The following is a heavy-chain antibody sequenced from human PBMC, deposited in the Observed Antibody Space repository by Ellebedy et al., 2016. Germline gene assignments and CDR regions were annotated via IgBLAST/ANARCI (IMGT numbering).Heavy chain of an antibody. CDR3: ARDQSTVGPTTCDY. CDR1: GFTFSSYA. CDR2: ISYDGSNK. J-gene: IGHJ4*02. D-gene: IGHD1-26*01. Sequence: GGSLRLSCAASGFTFSSYAMHWVRQAPGKGLEWVAVISYDGSNKYYADSVKGRFTISRDNSKNTLYLQMNSLRAEDTAMYYCARDQSTVGPTTCDYWGQGTLVTVSS. V-gene: IGHV3-30-3*01.